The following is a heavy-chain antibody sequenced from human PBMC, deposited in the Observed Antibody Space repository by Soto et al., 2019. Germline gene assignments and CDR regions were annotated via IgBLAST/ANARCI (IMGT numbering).Heavy chain of an antibody. Sequence: SETLSLTCTVSGGSISSGGYYWSWILHHPGKGLEWIGYIYYSGSTYYNPSLKSRVTISVDTSKNQFSLKLSSVTAADTAVYYCARDRYKEKGRRFDPWGQGTLVTVSS. D-gene: IGHD1-20*01. V-gene: IGHV4-31*03. CDR2: IYYSGST. J-gene: IGHJ5*02. CDR1: GGSISSGGYY. CDR3: ARDRYKEKGRRFDP.